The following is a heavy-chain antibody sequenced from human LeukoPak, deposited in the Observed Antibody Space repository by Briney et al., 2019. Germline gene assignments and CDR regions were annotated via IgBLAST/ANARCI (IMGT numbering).Heavy chain of an antibody. CDR1: GFTFSSYA. CDR3: AKNLRGYSGYERVRDAFDI. D-gene: IGHD5-12*01. V-gene: IGHV3-23*01. Sequence: GGSLRLSCAASGFTFSSYAMSWVRQAPGKGLEWVSAISGSGGSTYYADSVKGRFTISRDNSKNTLYLQMNSLRAEDTAVYYCAKNLRGYSGYERVRDAFDIWGQGTMVTVSS. J-gene: IGHJ3*02. CDR2: ISGSGGST.